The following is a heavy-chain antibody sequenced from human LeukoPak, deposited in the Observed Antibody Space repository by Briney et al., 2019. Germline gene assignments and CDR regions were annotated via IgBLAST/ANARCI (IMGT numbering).Heavy chain of an antibody. CDR1: GFTFSSYA. CDR3: AKAQVLRFLEWLSNAFDI. CDR2: ISGSGGST. D-gene: IGHD3-3*01. J-gene: IGHJ3*02. Sequence: PGGSLRLSCAASGFTFSSYAMSWARQAPGKGLEWVSAISGSGGSTYYADSVKGRFTISRDNSKNTLYLQMNSLRAEDTAVYYCAKAQVLRFLEWLSNAFDIWGQGTMVTVSS. V-gene: IGHV3-23*01.